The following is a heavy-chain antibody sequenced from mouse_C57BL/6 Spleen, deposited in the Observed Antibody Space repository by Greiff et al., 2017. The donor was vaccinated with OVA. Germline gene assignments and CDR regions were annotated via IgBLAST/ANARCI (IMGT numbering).Heavy chain of an antibody. CDR1: GFTFTDYY. Sequence: EVMLVESGGGLVQPGGSLSLSCAASGFTFTDYYMSWVRQPPGKALEWLGFIRNKANGYTTEYSASVKGRFTISRDNSQIILYLQMNALRAEDSATYYCARYEGYFDYWGQGTTLTVSS. V-gene: IGHV7-3*01. CDR3: ARYEGYFDY. CDR2: IRNKANGYTT. J-gene: IGHJ2*01.